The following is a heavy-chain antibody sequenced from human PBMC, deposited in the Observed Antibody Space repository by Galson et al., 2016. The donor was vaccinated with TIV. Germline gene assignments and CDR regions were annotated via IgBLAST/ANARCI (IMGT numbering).Heavy chain of an antibody. Sequence: SLRLSCAASGFAVSSYEMNWVRQAPGKGLEWLSYIGRGANFRDYSDSVKGRFTVSEDNAKNSLYLQMSSLRAEDTGVYYCARDGGNAWEYDCWGQGTQVTVSS. V-gene: IGHV3-48*03. CDR3: ARDGGNAWEYDC. J-gene: IGHJ4*02. D-gene: IGHD1-26*01. CDR2: IGRGANFR. CDR1: GFAVSSYE.